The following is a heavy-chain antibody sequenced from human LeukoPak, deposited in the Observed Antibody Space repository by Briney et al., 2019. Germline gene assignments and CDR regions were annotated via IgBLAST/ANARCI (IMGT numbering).Heavy chain of an antibody. V-gene: IGHV3-15*07. Sequence: PGGSLRLSCATSGFTFSNAWMNWVRQAPGKGLEWVGRIRSNSDGGTIDYAAPVKGRFTLSRNDSKTTLYLQMNSLQTEDTAVYYCATDFYDSTWGQGTLVTVSS. D-gene: IGHD3-22*01. CDR2: IRSNSDGGTI. CDR3: ATDFYDST. J-gene: IGHJ5*02. CDR1: GFTFSNAW.